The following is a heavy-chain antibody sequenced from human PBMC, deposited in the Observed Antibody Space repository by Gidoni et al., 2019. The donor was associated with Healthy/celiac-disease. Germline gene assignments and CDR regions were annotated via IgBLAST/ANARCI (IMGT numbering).Heavy chain of an antibody. V-gene: IGHV3-23*01. CDR2: SSGGGGST. CDR1: GFTFSSYA. D-gene: IGHD6-19*01. CDR3: AKDGSGWYGN. J-gene: IGHJ4*02. Sequence: EVQLLESGGGLVQPGGSLRLSCAASGFTFSSYAMSWVRQAPGKGLEWFSVSSGGGGSTYYADSVKGRFTISRDNSKNTLYLQMNSVRAEDTAVYYCAKDGSGWYGNWGQGTLVTVSS.